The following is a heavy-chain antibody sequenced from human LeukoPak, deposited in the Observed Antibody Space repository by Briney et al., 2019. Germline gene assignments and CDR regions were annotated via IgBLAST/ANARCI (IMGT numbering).Heavy chain of an antibody. CDR3: ARGFVPPGMARYHYMDV. CDR2: IKQDGSEK. V-gene: IGHV3-7*01. CDR1: GFTFSSYW. J-gene: IGHJ6*03. D-gene: IGHD2-2*01. Sequence: PGGSLRLSCAASGFTFSSYWMSWVRQAPGKGLEWVANIKQDGSEKYYVDSVKGRFTISRDNAKNSLYLQMNSLRAEDTAVYYCARGFVPPGMARYHYMDVWGKGTTVTVSS.